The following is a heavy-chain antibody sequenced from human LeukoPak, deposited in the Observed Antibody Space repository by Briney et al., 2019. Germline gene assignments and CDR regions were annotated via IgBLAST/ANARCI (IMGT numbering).Heavy chain of an antibody. D-gene: IGHD3-10*01. CDR1: GFTFGSYA. J-gene: IGHJ3*02. CDR3: AKPRNAVYYGAFDI. CDR2: ISGSGGST. Sequence: GRSLRLSCAASGFTFGSYAMSWVRQAPGKGLEWASAISGSGGSTYYADSVKGRFTISRDNSKNTLYLQMNSLRAEDTAVYYCAKPRNAVYYGAFDIWGQGTMVTVSS. V-gene: IGHV3-23*01.